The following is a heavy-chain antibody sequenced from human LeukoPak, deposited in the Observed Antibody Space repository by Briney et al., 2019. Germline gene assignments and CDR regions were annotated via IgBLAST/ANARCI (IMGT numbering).Heavy chain of an antibody. CDR3: ARETGSAVGSTDFDY. V-gene: IGHV3-30-3*01. Sequence: GGSLRLSCAASGFTFSSYAIHWVRQAPGKGLEWVAVISYDGSNKYYADSVKGRFTISRDNSKNTLYLQMNSLRAEDAAVYYCARETGSAVGSTDFDYWGQGTLVTVSS. CDR1: GFTFSSYA. J-gene: IGHJ4*02. CDR2: ISYDGSNK. D-gene: IGHD4-17*01.